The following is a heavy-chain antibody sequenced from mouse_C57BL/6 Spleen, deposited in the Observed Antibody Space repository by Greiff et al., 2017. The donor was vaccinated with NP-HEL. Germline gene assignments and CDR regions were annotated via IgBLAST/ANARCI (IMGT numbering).Heavy chain of an antibody. V-gene: IGHV3-6*01. Sequence: DVKLQESGPGLVKPSQSLSLTCSVTGYSITSGYYWNWIRQFPGNKLEWMGYISYDGSNNYNPSLKNRISITRDTSKNQFFLKLNSVTTEDTATYYCARETLLRGAMDYWGQGTSVTVSS. D-gene: IGHD1-2*01. CDR1: GYSITSGYY. CDR2: ISYDGSN. CDR3: ARETLLRGAMDY. J-gene: IGHJ4*01.